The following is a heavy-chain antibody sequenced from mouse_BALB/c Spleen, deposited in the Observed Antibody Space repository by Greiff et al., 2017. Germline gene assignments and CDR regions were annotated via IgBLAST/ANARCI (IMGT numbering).Heavy chain of an antibody. CDR3: ASYGNFAY. J-gene: IGHJ3*01. CDR1: GYSITSDYA. D-gene: IGHD2-1*01. Sequence: EVQLVESGPGLVKPSQSLSLTCTVTGYSITSDYAWNWIRQFPGNKLEWMGYISYSGSTSYNPSLKSRISITRDTSKNQFFLQLNSVTTEDTATYYCASYGNFAYWGQGTLVTVSA. V-gene: IGHV3-2*02. CDR2: ISYSGST.